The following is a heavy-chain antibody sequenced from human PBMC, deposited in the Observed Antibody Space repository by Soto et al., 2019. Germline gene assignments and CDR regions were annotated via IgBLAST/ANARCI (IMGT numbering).Heavy chain of an antibody. CDR2: INPSGGST. J-gene: IGHJ4*02. CDR1: GYTFTSYY. CDR3: ARAERGAVAGTLTVSPPLPDY. D-gene: IGHD6-19*01. Sequence: ASVKVSCKASGYTFTSYYMHWVRQAPGQGLEWMGIINPSGGSTSYAQKFQGRVTITRDTSTSTVYMGLSSLRSEDTAVYYCARAERGAVAGTLTVSPPLPDYWGQGTLLTVSS. V-gene: IGHV1-46*01.